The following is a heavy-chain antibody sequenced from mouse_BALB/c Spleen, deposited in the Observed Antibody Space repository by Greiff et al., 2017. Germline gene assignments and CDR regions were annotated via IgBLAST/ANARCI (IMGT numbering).Heavy chain of an antibody. V-gene: IGHV7-3*02. D-gene: IGHD1-1*01. J-gene: IGHJ2*01. CDR1: GFTFTDYY. CDR3: AREGTTVVAPDY. Sequence: EVKLEESGGGLVQPGGSLRLSCATSGFTFTDYYMSWVRQPPGKALEWLGFIRNKANGYTTEYSASVKGRFTISRDNSQSILYLQMNTLRAEDSATYYCAREGTTVVAPDYWGQGTTLTVSS. CDR2: IRNKANGYTT.